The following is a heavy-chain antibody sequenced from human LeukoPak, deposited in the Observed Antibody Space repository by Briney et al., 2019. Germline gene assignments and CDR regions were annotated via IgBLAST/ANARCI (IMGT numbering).Heavy chain of an antibody. J-gene: IGHJ2*01. CDR1: GYTFTSYG. D-gene: IGHD4-17*01. CDR3: ARYLRSLSWYFDL. Sequence: ASVKVSCKASGYTFTSYGISWVQQAPGQGLEWMGWISAYNCNTNYAQKLQGRVTMTTDTSTSTAYMELRSLRSDDTAVYYCARYLRSLSWYFDLWGRGTLVTVSS. CDR2: ISAYNCNT. V-gene: IGHV1-18*04.